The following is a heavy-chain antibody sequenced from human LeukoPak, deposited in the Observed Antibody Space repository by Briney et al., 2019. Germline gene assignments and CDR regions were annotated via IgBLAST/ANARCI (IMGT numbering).Heavy chain of an antibody. D-gene: IGHD4-11*01. J-gene: IGHJ4*02. Sequence: PGGSLRLSCVASQFTFSHYGMHWVRQAPGKGLEWVAVIWSDGTNQYYADSVKGRFTISRDNSQNTVYLQMNSLSAEDTDVYFCAQDAQRGFDYSNTLEYWCRGTRVTDSS. CDR2: IWSDGTNQ. CDR3: AQDAQRGFDYSNTLEY. CDR1: QFTFSHYG. V-gene: IGHV3-33*01.